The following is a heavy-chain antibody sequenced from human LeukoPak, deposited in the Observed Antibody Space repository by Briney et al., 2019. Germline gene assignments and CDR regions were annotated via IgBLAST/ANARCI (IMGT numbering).Heavy chain of an antibody. Sequence: SETRSLTCTVSGDSFSSYYWSCIRQPPGKGLEWIGYIYYSGSTNHNPSLKSRVTISVDRTKKQFSLKLSSVTAADTAVYYCARGVGGSVLIFDYSGQRTLVTVSS. J-gene: IGHJ4*02. D-gene: IGHD4/OR15-4a*01. CDR3: ARGVGGSVLIFDY. V-gene: IGHV4-59*01. CDR2: IYYSGST. CDR1: GDSFSSYY.